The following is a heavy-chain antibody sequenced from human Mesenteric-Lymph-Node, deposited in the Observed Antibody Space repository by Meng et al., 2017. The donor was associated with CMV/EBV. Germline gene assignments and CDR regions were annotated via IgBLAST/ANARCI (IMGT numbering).Heavy chain of an antibody. D-gene: IGHD1-26*01. CDR3: ARHAWELRPVFSPGWYFDL. Sequence: SETLSLTCTVSGASISSSSHYWGWIRQSPGKGLEWIGSIFYSGSTYYNPSLKSRVTISVDTSKNQFSLKLRSVTAADTAVFYCARHAWELRPVFSPGWYFDLWGRGTLVTVSS. CDR2: IFYSGST. J-gene: IGHJ2*01. V-gene: IGHV4-39*01. CDR1: GASISSSSHY.